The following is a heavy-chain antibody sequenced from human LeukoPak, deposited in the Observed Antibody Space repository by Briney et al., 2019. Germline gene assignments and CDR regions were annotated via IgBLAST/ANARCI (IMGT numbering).Heavy chain of an antibody. CDR2: ISAYNGNT. J-gene: IGHJ6*03. V-gene: IGHV1-18*01. CDR1: GYTFTSYG. D-gene: IGHD3-3*01. CDR3: ARGLSGAYYDFWSGSYYYYYMDV. Sequence: ASVKVSCKASGYTFTSYGISWVRQAPGQGLEWKGWISAYNGNTNYAQKLQGRVTMTTDTSTSTAYMELRSLRSDDTAVYYCARGLSGAYYDFWSGSYYYYYMDVWGKGTTVTVSS.